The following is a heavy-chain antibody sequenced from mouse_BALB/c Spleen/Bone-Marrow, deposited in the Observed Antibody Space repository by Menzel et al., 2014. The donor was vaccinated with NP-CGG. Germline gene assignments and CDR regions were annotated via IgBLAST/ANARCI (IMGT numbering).Heavy chain of an antibody. CDR1: GFSLTGYG. D-gene: IGHD2-1*01. J-gene: IGHJ4*01. CDR3: ARGGNYYAMDY. CDR2: IWGDGST. Sequence: VKVVESGPGLVSPSQSLSITCTVSGFSLTGYGVNWVRQPPGEGLGWLGMIWGDGSTDYNSALKSRLSISKDNSKSQVFLKMNSLQTDDTARYYCARGGNYYAMDYWGQGTSVTVSS. V-gene: IGHV2-6-7*01.